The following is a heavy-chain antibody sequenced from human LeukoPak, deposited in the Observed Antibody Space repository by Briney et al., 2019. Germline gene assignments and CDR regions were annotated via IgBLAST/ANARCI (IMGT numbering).Heavy chain of an antibody. Sequence: PGGSLRLSCAASGFTFSSYAMHWVRQAPGKGLEWVAVISYDGSNKYYADSVKGRFTISRDNSKNTLYLEMNSLRAEDTAVYYCAKAKHWDPRWNWFDPWGQGTLVTVSS. V-gene: IGHV3-30*04. CDR2: ISYDGSNK. CDR3: AKAKHWDPRWNWFDP. J-gene: IGHJ5*02. D-gene: IGHD7-27*01. CDR1: GFTFSSYA.